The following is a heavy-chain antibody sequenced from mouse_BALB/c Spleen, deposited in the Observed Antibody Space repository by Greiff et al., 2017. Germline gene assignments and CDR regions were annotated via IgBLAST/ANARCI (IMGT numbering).Heavy chain of an antibody. CDR1: GYSITSGYY. J-gene: IGHJ4*01. Sequence: EVKLVESGPGLVKPSQSLSLTCSVTGYSITSGYYWNWIRQFPGNKLEWMGYISYDGSNNYNPSLKNRISITRDTSKNQFFLKLNSVTTEDTATYYCARGGYYYGSSYPMDYWGQGTSVTVSS. D-gene: IGHD1-1*01. CDR2: ISYDGSN. V-gene: IGHV3-6*02. CDR3: ARGGYYYGSSYPMDY.